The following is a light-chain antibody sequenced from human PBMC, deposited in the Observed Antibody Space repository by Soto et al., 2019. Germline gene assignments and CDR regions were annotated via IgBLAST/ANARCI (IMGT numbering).Light chain of an antibody. J-gene: IGKJ1*01. CDR1: QSVSSN. CDR3: QQYNNWPPWT. V-gene: IGKV3-15*01. CDR2: GAS. Sequence: EIVMTQSPATLSVSQGERATLSCRASQSVSSNLAWYQQKPGQAPRLLIYGASTRATGIPARFSGSGSGTEFTLTISSLQSEDFAVYYCQQYNNWPPWTFGPGTKVDI.